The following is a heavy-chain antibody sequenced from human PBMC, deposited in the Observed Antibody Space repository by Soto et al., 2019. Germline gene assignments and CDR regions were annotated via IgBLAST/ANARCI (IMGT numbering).Heavy chain of an antibody. J-gene: IGHJ4*02. V-gene: IGHV1-2*02. CDR1: AYTFTGYY. D-gene: IGHD1-26*01. Sequence: QVQLVQSGAEVKKPGASVKVSCKASAYTFTGYYIHWVRQAPGQGLEWMGWIDPNSGGTNYAQKFQGRVTPTRDTSISTAYMELSRLTSDDTAVYYCARRPIPGRFDYWGQGTLVTVSS. CDR2: IDPNSGGT. CDR3: ARRPIPGRFDY.